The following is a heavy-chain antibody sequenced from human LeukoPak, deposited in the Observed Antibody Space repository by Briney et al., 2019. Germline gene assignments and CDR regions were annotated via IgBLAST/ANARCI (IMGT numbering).Heavy chain of an antibody. Sequence: SETLSLTCTVSGGSISGFYWSWIRQPPGKGLEWIGYIYHSGTTNYNPSLKSRVTISAHTSKNQFSLKLHSVTAADTAVYYCARVVVAAAAHYFGSWGQGTLVTVSS. J-gene: IGHJ4*02. V-gene: IGHV4-59*01. D-gene: IGHD6-13*01. CDR3: ARVVVAAAAHYFGS. CDR2: IYHSGTT. CDR1: GGSISGFY.